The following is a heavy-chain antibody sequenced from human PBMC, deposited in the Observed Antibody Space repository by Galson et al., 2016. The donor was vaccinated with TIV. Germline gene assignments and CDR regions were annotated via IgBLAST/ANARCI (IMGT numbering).Heavy chain of an antibody. Sequence: SVKVSCKASGGVLRNHAISWVRQAPGQGLEWMGGIIPIFRKTKYSWKFQGRVTITTDESTGTAYMDMSSLRSEDTAMYYCAKNDVHSSAFAAFDIWGQGTMVAVSS. CDR1: GGVLRNHA. D-gene: IGHD2/OR15-2a*01. J-gene: IGHJ3*02. CDR3: AKNDVHSSAFAAFDI. CDR2: IIPIFRKT. V-gene: IGHV1-69*05.